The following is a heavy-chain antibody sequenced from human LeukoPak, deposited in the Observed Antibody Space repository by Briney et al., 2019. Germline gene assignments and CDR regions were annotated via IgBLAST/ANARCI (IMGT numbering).Heavy chain of an antibody. CDR1: GGSMSSSSYY. D-gene: IGHD1-1*01. V-gene: IGHV4-39*01. J-gene: IGHJ4*02. CDR2: IYYSGST. Sequence: SETLSLTCTVSGGSMSSSSYYWGWIRQPPGKGPEWIGSIYYSGSTYYNPSLKSRITISVDTSKNQFSLKLSPVTAADTAVYYCARRQGNWHYFDYWGRGTLVTVSS. CDR3: ARRQGNWHYFDY.